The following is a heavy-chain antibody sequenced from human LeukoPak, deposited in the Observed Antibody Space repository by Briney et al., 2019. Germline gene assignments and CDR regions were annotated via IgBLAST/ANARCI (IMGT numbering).Heavy chain of an antibody. CDR2: IYYSGST. CDR3: ARSTMVRGVPNWFDP. J-gene: IGHJ5*02. V-gene: IGHV4-59*01. Sequence: PSETLSLTCTVSGGSISSYYWSWIRQPPGKGLEWIGYIYYSGSTNYNPSLKSRVTISVDTSKNQFSLKLSSVTAADTAVYYCARSTMVRGVPNWFDPWGQGTLVTVSS. CDR1: GGSISSYY. D-gene: IGHD3-10*01.